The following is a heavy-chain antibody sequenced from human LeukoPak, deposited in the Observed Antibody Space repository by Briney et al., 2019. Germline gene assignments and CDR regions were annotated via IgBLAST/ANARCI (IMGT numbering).Heavy chain of an antibody. D-gene: IGHD2-2*01. CDR1: GYTFTSYG. Sequence: ASVKVSCKASGYTFTSYGISWVRQAPGQGLEWMGWISAYNGNTNYAQKLQGRVTMTTDTSTSTAYMELRSLRSDDTAVYYCARDFLAIVVVPAATHTSHQYNWFDPWGQGTLVTVSS. V-gene: IGHV1-18*01. CDR3: ARDFLAIVVVPAATHTSHQYNWFDP. J-gene: IGHJ5*02. CDR2: ISAYNGNT.